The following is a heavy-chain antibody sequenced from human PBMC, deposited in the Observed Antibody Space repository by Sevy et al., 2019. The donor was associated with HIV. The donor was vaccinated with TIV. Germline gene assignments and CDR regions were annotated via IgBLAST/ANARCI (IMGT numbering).Heavy chain of an antibody. V-gene: IGHV1-2*06. D-gene: IGHD3-16*01. CDR1: GYTFTGSY. Sequence: ASVKVSCEASGYTFTGSYIHWVRQAPGQGLAWMGRIKPNTGGTDYAQRFQGRITLTRDTSISTAYMELSSLRSDDTAVYYCARESGQGGGYYYYYFGLDVWGQGTTVTVSS. CDR2: IKPNTGGT. CDR3: ARESGQGGGYYYYYFGLDV. J-gene: IGHJ6*02.